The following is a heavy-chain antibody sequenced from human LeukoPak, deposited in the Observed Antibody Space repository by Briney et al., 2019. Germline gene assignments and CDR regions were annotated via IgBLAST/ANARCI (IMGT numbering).Heavy chain of an antibody. V-gene: IGHV1-2*02. Sequence: ASVKVSCKASGYTFTAYYMHWVRQAPGQGLEWMGWINPNSGGTNYAQNFQGRVTMTRDTSISTAYMELSRLRSDDTAVYYCARSGGSGWYEIWFDPWGQGTLVTVSS. CDR1: GYTFTAYY. CDR2: INPNSGGT. J-gene: IGHJ5*02. D-gene: IGHD6-19*01. CDR3: ARSGGSGWYEIWFDP.